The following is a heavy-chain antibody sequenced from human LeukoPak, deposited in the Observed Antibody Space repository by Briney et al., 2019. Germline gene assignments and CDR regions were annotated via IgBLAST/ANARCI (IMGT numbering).Heavy chain of an antibody. CDR1: GYTFTGYY. CDR2: INPNSGGT. CDR3: AREERYYYGSDPPTT. J-gene: IGHJ4*02. Sequence: ASVKVSCKASGYTFTGYYMHWVRQAPGQGLEWMGWINPNSGGTNYAQKFQGRVTMTRDTSISTAYMELSRLRSDDTAVYYCAREERYYYGSDPPTTWGQGTLVTVSS. V-gene: IGHV1-2*02. D-gene: IGHD3-10*01.